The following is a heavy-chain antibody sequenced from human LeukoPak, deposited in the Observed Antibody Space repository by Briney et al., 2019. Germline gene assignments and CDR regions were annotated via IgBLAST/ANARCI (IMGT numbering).Heavy chain of an antibody. J-gene: IGHJ4*02. CDR1: GYTFISYY. CDR2: INPTGGST. D-gene: IGHD5-12*01. CDR3: ARGYSGYAVGY. Sequence: ASVKVSCKASGYTFISYYMHWVRQAPGQGLEWMGIINPTGGSTSYAQKFQGRVTMTRDTSTSTAYMELRSLRSDDTAVYYCARGYSGYAVGYWGQGTLVTVSS. V-gene: IGHV1-46*01.